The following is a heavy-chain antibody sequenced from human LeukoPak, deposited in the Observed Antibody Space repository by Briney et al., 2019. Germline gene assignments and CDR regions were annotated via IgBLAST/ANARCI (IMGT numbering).Heavy chain of an antibody. Sequence: SETLSLTCTVSGGSISSYYWSWIRQPPGKGLEWIGYIYYSGSTNYNPSLKSRVTISVDTSKNQFSLNLSSVTAADAAVYYCARGSGSYEGFDFWGRGTLVTVSS. CDR2: IYYSGST. CDR3: ARGSGSYEGFDF. CDR1: GGSISSYY. D-gene: IGHD1-26*01. J-gene: IGHJ4*02. V-gene: IGHV4-59*12.